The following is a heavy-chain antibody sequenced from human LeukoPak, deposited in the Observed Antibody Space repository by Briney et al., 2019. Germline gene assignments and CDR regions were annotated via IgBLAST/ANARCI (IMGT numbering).Heavy chain of an antibody. Sequence: PGGSLRLSCAASGFTFSSYEMNWVRQAPGKGLEWVSYISSSGSTIYYADSVKGRFTISRDNAKNSLYLQMNSLRAEDTAVYYCARDGYYYGSGSYRAGGQDAFDIWGQGTMVTVSS. CDR3: ARDGYYYGSGSYRAGGQDAFDI. J-gene: IGHJ3*02. D-gene: IGHD3-10*01. CDR1: GFTFSSYE. CDR2: ISSSGSTI. V-gene: IGHV3-48*03.